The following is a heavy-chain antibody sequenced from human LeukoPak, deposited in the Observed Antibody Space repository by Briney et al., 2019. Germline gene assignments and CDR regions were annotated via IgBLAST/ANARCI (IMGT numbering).Heavy chain of an antibody. D-gene: IGHD2-2*02. Sequence: PGGSLRLSCAASGFSFSNSWMHWVRHAPGKGLVCVSRISGDGSSTSYADSVKGRFTVSRDNAKNTLYLQMNSLRAEDTAVYYCAKGLSINWFDHWGQGTLVTVSS. CDR2: ISGDGSST. CDR3: AKGLSINWFDH. V-gene: IGHV3-74*01. J-gene: IGHJ5*02. CDR1: GFSFSNSW.